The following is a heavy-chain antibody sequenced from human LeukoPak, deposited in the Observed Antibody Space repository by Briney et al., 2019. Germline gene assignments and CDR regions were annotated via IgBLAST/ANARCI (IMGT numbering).Heavy chain of an antibody. J-gene: IGHJ4*02. CDR2: ISSSSSTI. CDR3: ARDRGGSYSAIDY. D-gene: IGHD1-26*01. CDR1: GFTFSSYS. V-gene: IGHV3-48*04. Sequence: TGGSLRLSCAASGFTFSSYSMNWVRQAPGKGLEWVSFISSSSSTIYYADSVKGRFTISRDNAKNSLYLQMNSLRAEDTAVCYCARDRGGSYSAIDYWGQGTLVTVSS.